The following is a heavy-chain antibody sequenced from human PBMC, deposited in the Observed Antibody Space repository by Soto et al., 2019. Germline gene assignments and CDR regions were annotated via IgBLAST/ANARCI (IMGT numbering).Heavy chain of an antibody. CDR1: GYTFTSYA. CDR3: ARTSIPDGYNYVAAFDI. J-gene: IGHJ3*02. D-gene: IGHD5-12*01. V-gene: IGHV1-3*01. CDR2: INAGNGNT. Sequence: ASVKVSCKASGYTFTSYAMHWVRQAPGQRLEWMGWINAGNGNTKYSQKFQGRVTITRDTSASTAYMELSSLRSEDTAVYYCARTSIPDGYNYVAAFDIWGQGTMVTVPS.